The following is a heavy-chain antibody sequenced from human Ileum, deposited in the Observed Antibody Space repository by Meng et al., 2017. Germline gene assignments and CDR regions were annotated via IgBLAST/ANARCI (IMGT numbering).Heavy chain of an antibody. V-gene: IGHV4-38-2*02. J-gene: IGHJ3*02. CDR2: IYHSGST. Sequence: SETLSLTCTVSGYSISSGYYWCWIRQPPGKGLEWFGSIYHSGSTYYNPSLKSRVTISVDTSKNQFSLKLSSVTAADTAVYYCATPGDYSGGYSDKSDAFDIWGQGTMVTVSS. CDR1: GYSISSGYY. D-gene: IGHD1-26*01. CDR3: ATPGDYSGGYSDKSDAFDI.